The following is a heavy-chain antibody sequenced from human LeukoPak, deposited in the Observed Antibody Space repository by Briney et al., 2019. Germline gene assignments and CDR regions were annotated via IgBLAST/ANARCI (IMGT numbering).Heavy chain of an antibody. J-gene: IGHJ6*03. CDR2: INHSGST. CDR3: ARAYGDYYYYYMDV. D-gene: IGHD4-17*01. Sequence: SETLSLTCAVYGGSFSGYYWSWIRQPPGKGLEWIGEINHSGSTNYNPSLKSRVTISVDTSKNQFSLKLSSVTAADTAVYYCARAYGDYYYYYMDVWGKGTTVTVSS. CDR1: GGSFSGYY. V-gene: IGHV4-34*01.